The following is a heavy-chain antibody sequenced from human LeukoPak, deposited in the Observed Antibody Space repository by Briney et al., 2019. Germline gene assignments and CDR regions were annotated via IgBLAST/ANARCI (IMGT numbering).Heavy chain of an antibody. J-gene: IGHJ4*02. D-gene: IGHD1-26*01. CDR1: GYSFDNYW. Sequence: GESLKISCKGSGYSFDNYWLAWVRQLPGKGLEWMGIIYLDDSDARYSPSFQGQVTVSVDKSISTAYLQWSSLKASDTAMYYCAREKWGNLDYWGQGTLVTVSS. CDR3: AREKWGNLDY. CDR2: IYLDDSDA. V-gene: IGHV5-51*01.